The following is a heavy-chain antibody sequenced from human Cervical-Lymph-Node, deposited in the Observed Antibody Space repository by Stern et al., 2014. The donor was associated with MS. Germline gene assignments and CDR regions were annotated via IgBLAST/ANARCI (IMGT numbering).Heavy chain of an antibody. CDR1: GFTFNKYA. Sequence: EVQLVESGGDLVQPGGSLRLSCAASGFTFNKYAMNWVRQAPGKGLEWVSTISGSGGSISYADSVKGRFTISRDNSENTLYLQMHSLRAEDTAIYYCAKQYFDSSGYSYYYGMDVWGQGTTVTVSS. D-gene: IGHD3-22*01. CDR2: ISGSGGSI. V-gene: IGHV3-23*04. J-gene: IGHJ6*02. CDR3: AKQYFDSSGYSYYYGMDV.